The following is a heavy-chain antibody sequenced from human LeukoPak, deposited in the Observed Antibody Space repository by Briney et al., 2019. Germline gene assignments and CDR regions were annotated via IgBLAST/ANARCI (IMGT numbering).Heavy chain of an antibody. CDR3: ARAHCGGDCYSAPFDY. CDR2: IYHSGST. D-gene: IGHD2-21*02. V-gene: IGHV4-30-2*01. CDR1: GGSISSGGYS. Sequence: PSETLSLTCAVSGGSISSGGYSWRWIRQPPGEGLEWIGNIYHSGSTYYNPSLKSRVTISVDRSKNQFSLKLSSVTAADTAVYYCARAHCGGDCYSAPFDYWGQGTLVTVSS. J-gene: IGHJ4*02.